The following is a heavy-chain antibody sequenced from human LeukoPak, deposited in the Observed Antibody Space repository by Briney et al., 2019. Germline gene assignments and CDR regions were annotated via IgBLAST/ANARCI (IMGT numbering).Heavy chain of an antibody. CDR1: GGSISSYY. J-gene: IGHJ4*02. CDR2: IYTSGST. V-gene: IGHV4-4*07. CDR3: GREGIPYSPSPYYFGY. Sequence: PSETLSLTCTVSGGSISSYYWSWIRQPAGKGLEWIGRIYTSGSTNYNPSLKSRVTMSVDTSKNQFSLKLSSVTAADTAVYYCGREGIPYSPSPYYFGYWGQGNLVTVSS. D-gene: IGHD3-9*01.